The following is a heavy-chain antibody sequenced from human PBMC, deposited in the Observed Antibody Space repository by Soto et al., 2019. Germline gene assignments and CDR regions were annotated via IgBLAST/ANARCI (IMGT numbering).Heavy chain of an antibody. CDR3: XXXXXXXXTTRFVDY. J-gene: IGHJ4*02. CDR2: ISYDGRNK. Sequence: QVQLVESGGGVVQPGRSLRLSCAASGFTFSSYGMHWVRQAPGKGLEWVAVISYDGRNKNYADSVKGRFTISRDNSKXXXXXXXXXXXXXXXXXXXXXXXXXXXXTTRFVDYWGQGTLVTVSS. D-gene: IGHD2-15*01. V-gene: IGHV3-30*03. CDR1: GFTFSSYG.